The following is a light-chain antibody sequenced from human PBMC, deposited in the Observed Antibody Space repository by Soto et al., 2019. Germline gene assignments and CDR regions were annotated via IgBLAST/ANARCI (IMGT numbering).Light chain of an antibody. CDR1: QSISYR. CDR2: KAS. V-gene: IGKV1-5*03. Sequence: DIQMTQSPSTLSASVGDRVTITCRASQSISYRLAWYHQKPGKAPNLLIYKASNLESGVPSRFSGSGSGTEFTLTISSLPHDDVDTYYCQQHHTSPWTFGQGTKVEIK. CDR3: QQHHTSPWT. J-gene: IGKJ1*01.